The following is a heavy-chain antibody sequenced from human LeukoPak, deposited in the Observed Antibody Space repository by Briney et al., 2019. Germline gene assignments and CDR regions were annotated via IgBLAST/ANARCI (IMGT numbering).Heavy chain of an antibody. CDR1: GFTFSNAW. CDR3: ATYTSSYSDY. CDR2: MKSKSDDGTA. Sequence: GRSLRLSCAASGFTFSNAWMSWVRQAPGKGLEWVGRMKSKSDDGTADFAAPLKGRFPMSRHDSKNALYLQMNSLKTEDTAVYYCATYTSSYSDYWGQGTLVTVSS. V-gene: IGHV3-15*01. D-gene: IGHD3-22*01. J-gene: IGHJ4*02.